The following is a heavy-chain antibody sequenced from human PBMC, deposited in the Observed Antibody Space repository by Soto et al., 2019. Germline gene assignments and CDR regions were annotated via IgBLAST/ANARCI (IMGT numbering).Heavy chain of an antibody. D-gene: IGHD3-3*01. J-gene: IGHJ5*02. Sequence: SETLSLTCSVSGDTISGYYWTCIRQPAGKGLEWIGRIYSSGNTKYNPSLQSRVTMSLDTSNNQFSLRLTSVTAADTAVYYCARGQRFSDWFDPWGQGTLVTVSS. CDR3: ARGQRFSDWFDP. V-gene: IGHV4-4*07. CDR2: IYSSGNT. CDR1: GDTISGYY.